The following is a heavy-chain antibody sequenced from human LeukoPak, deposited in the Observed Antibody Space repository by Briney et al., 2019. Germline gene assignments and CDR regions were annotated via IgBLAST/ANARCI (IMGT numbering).Heavy chain of an antibody. D-gene: IGHD3-22*01. CDR1: GFTFSSYE. CDR3: ARGGGAYDSSQYYFDY. CDR2: ISSSGSTI. Sequence: GGSLRLSCAASGFTFSSYEMNWVRQAPGKGLEWVSYISSSGSTIYYADSVKGRFTISRDNAKNSLYLQMNSLRAEDTAVYYCARGGGAYDSSQYYFDYWGQGTLVTVSS. J-gene: IGHJ4*02. V-gene: IGHV3-48*03.